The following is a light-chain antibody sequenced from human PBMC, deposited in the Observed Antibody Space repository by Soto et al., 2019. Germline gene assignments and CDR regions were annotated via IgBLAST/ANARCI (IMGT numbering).Light chain of an antibody. CDR2: NNN. Sequence: QSALTQPPSASGTPGQRVTISCSGSSSNIGSNTVNWYQQLPGTAPKLLIYNNNQRPSGVPDRISGSKSGTSASLAIGGLQSEDEADYYCAAWDDRLNGFYVFGTGTKVTVL. V-gene: IGLV1-44*01. CDR3: AAWDDRLNGFYV. J-gene: IGLJ1*01. CDR1: SSNIGSNT.